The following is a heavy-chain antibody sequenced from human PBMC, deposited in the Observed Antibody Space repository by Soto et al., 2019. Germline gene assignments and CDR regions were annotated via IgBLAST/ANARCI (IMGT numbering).Heavy chain of an antibody. V-gene: IGHV1-69*02. CDR3: ATGFGSGSRAVDY. Sequence: QVQLVQSGAEVKKPGSSVKVSCKASGDTFNFYTINWVRQAPGLGLEWMGRFNPILSFSNSALKFQGRVTLTADQSTSTAYMVLSRLRPEDTAIYYCATGFGSGSRAVDYWGQGALVTVSS. D-gene: IGHD3-10*01. CDR1: GDTFNFYT. J-gene: IGHJ4*02. CDR2: FNPILSFS.